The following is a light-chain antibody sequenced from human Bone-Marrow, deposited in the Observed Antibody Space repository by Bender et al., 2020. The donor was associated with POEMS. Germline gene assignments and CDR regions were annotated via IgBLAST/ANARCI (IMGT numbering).Light chain of an antibody. V-gene: IGLV3-1*01. CDR2: EDN. J-gene: IGLJ2*01. CDR3: QACATSRVV. CDR1: HLGDQY. Sequence: SYGLTQPPSVSVSPGHTANITCSGDHLGDQYASWYQLKPAQSPVLVIYEDNKRPSGNPDRFSGSNAGNIAPLRMSQTQDVDEADYYSQACATSRVVFGGGTKLTVL.